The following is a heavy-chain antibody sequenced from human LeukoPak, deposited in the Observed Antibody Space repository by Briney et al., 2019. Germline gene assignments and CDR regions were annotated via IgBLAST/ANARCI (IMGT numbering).Heavy chain of an antibody. V-gene: IGHV4-34*01. Sequence: SETLSLTCAVYGGSFSGYYWSWIRQPPGKGLEWIGEINHSGSTNYNPSLKSRVTISVDTSKNQFSLKLSSVTAADTAVYYCAREPPQYCSGGSCYPSSYAFDIWGQGTMVTVSS. CDR1: GGSFSGYY. CDR3: AREPPQYCSGGSCYPSSYAFDI. J-gene: IGHJ3*02. D-gene: IGHD2-15*01. CDR2: INHSGST.